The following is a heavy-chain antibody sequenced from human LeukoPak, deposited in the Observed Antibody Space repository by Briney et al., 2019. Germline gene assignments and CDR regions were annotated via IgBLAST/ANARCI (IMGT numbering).Heavy chain of an antibody. J-gene: IGHJ4*02. Sequence: SVKVFCKASGGTFSSYAISWVRQAPGQGLEWMGGIIPIFGTANYAQKFQGRVTITADESTSTAYMELSSLRSGDTAVYYCAVSASIYYFDHWGQGTLVTVSS. CDR1: GGTFSSYA. CDR2: IIPIFGTA. CDR3: AVSASIYYFDH. V-gene: IGHV1-69*13.